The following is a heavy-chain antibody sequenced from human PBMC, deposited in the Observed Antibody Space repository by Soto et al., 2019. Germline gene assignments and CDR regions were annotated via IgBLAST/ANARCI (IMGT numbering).Heavy chain of an antibody. D-gene: IGHD1-26*01. Sequence: GASVKVSCKASGGTFSSYAISWVRQAPGQGLEWMGGIIPIFGTANYAQKFQGRVTITADESTSTAYMELSSLRSEDTAVYYCAMGPSGSYSRRNYYYGMDVWGQGTTVTVSS. J-gene: IGHJ6*02. CDR2: IIPIFGTA. V-gene: IGHV1-69*13. CDR3: AMGPSGSYSRRNYYYGMDV. CDR1: GGTFSSYA.